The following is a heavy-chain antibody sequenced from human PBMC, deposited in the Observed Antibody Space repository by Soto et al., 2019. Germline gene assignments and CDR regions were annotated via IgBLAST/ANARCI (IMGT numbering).Heavy chain of an antibody. J-gene: IGHJ6*02. D-gene: IGHD2-2*01. V-gene: IGHV3-30-3*01. CDR2: ISYDGSNK. CDR3: ARDRWSSTSCYSRWPYYYYGMDV. CDR1: GFTFSSYA. Sequence: GGSLRLSCAASGFTFSSYAMHWVRQAPGKGLEWVAVISYDGSNKYYADSVKGRLTISRDNSKSTLYLQMNSLRAEDTAVYYCARDRWSSTSCYSRWPYYYYGMDVWGQGTTVTVSS.